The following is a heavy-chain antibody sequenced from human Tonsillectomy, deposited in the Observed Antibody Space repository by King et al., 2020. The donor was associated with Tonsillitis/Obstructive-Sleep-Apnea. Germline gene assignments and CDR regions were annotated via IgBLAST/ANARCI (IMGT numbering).Heavy chain of an antibody. J-gene: IGHJ4*02. CDR3: ARGDLRLPGY. V-gene: IGHV4-34*01. D-gene: IGHD5-12*01. CDR1: GGSFSGYY. CDR2: VNHSGST. Sequence: VQLQQWGAGLLKPSETLSLTCAVYGGSFSGYYWSWIRQPPGKGLEWIGEVNHSGSTNYNPSLKSRVTISVDTSKNQFSLKLSSVTAADTAVYYRARGDLRLPGYWGQGTLVTVSS.